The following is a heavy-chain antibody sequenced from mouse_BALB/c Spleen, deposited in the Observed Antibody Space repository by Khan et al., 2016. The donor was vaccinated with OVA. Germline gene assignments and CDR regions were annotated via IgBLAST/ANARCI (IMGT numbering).Heavy chain of an antibody. V-gene: IGHV9-3-1*01. D-gene: IGHD2-1*01. CDR2: INTYTGEP. Sequence: QIQLVQSGPELKKPGETVKISCKASGYTFTDYGINWVKQAPGKDLKWMGWINTYTGEPTYADDFKGRFAFSLETSASTAYLQINNLKNEDSATYFCARSNGNYWFAYWGQGTLVTVSA. CDR3: ARSNGNYWFAY. CDR1: GYTFTDYG. J-gene: IGHJ3*01.